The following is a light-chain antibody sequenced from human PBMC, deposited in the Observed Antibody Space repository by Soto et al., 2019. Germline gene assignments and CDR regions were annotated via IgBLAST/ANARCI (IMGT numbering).Light chain of an antibody. CDR2: AAS. Sequence: DIQMTQSPSSLSASVGDRVTITCRASQDISNHLAWFQQKPGKAPKSLIYAASSLQSGVPSKFSGSGSGTDFTLTISSLQPEDFYCQQYNSYPVSFGGGTMVEIK. CDR3: QQYNSYPVS. V-gene: IGKV1-16*02. J-gene: IGKJ4*01. CDR1: QDISNH.